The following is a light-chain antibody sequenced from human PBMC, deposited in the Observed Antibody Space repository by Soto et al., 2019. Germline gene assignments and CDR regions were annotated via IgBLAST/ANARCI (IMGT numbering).Light chain of an antibody. CDR2: AAS. CDR1: QTVSSNY. J-gene: IGKJ1*01. CDR3: QQYGDSFRT. V-gene: IGKV3-20*01. Sequence: DIVLTQSPGTLSLSPGERATLSCRASQTVSSNYLAWYQQKPGQAPRVLIYAASSRVTGIPDRFSGSGSGTDFTLTISRLEPEDFAVYFCQQYGDSFRTFGQGTKVDIK.